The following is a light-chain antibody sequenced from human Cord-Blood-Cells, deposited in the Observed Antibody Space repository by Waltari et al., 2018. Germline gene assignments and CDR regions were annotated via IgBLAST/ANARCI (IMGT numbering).Light chain of an antibody. CDR2: AAS. Sequence: AIRMTQSPSSLSASTGDRATITCRASQGISSYLAWYQQKPGKAPKLLIYAASTLQSGVPSRFRGSGPGTDFTLTISCLQSGDFATYYCQQYYSYPRPFGQGTKVEIK. J-gene: IGKJ1*01. CDR3: QQYYSYPRP. V-gene: IGKV1-8*01. CDR1: QGISSY.